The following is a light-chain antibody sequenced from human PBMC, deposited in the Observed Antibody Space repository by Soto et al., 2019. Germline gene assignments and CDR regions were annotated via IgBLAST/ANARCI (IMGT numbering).Light chain of an antibody. CDR1: SSDVGDYNY. CDR3: CSYAGSYTGV. J-gene: IGLJ3*02. CDR2: DVS. Sequence: QSVLTQPRSVSGSPGQSVTISCTGTSSDVGDYNYVSWYEQRPGKAPKVMIYDVSRRPSGVPDRFSGSKSGNTASLTISGLQAEDEADYYCCSYAGSYTGVFGGGTKVTVL. V-gene: IGLV2-11*01.